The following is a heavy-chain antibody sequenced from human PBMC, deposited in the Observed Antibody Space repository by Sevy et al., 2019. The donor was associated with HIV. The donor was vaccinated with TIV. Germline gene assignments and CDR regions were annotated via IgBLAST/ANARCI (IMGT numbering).Heavy chain of an antibody. V-gene: IGHV3-21*01. CDR2: ISSISNYI. Sequence: GGSLRLSCAASGFTFSSYTMNWVRQAPGKGLEWVSSISSISNYIYYADSVKGRFTVSKDNAKNSLYLQMNSLRAEETAVYYCARNNCSITNCYMGDAFDIWGQGTMVTVSS. J-gene: IGHJ3*02. CDR3: ARNNCSITNCYMGDAFDI. D-gene: IGHD2-2*02. CDR1: GFTFSSYT.